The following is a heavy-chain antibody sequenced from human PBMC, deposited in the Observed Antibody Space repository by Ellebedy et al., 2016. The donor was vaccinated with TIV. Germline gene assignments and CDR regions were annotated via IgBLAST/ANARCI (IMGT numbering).Heavy chain of an antibody. D-gene: IGHD5-12*01. Sequence: GESLKISXKGSGYSFTNYHIAWVRQMPGKGLEWMGIIYPGDSDTRYSPSFQGQVTISADKSISTAYLQWSSLKASDTAMYYCARDSGYDWPSWGQGTLVTVSS. J-gene: IGHJ5*02. CDR3: ARDSGYDWPS. V-gene: IGHV5-51*01. CDR1: GYSFTNYH. CDR2: IYPGDSDT.